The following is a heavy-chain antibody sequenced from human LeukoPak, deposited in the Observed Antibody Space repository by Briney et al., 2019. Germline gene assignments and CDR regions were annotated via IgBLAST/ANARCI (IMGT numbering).Heavy chain of an antibody. CDR1: GFTFSSYA. J-gene: IGHJ4*02. CDR2: VSGSGGST. D-gene: IGHD3-10*01. CDR3: ATAQKYYYGSGRAYYFDY. Sequence: PGGSLRLSCAASGFTFSSYAMSWVRQAPGKGLEWVSAVSGSGGSTYYADSVKGHFTISRDNSKNTLYLQMNSLRAEDTAVYYCATAQKYYYGSGRAYYFDYWGQGTLVTDSS. V-gene: IGHV3-23*01.